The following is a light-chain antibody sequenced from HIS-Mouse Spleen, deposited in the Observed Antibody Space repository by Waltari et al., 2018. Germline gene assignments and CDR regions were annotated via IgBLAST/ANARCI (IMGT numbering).Light chain of an antibody. CDR3: QVWDSSSDHPV. V-gene: IGLV3-21*02. Sequence: SYVLTQPPSVSVAPGQTARITCGGNNIGSKSVHWYQQKPGQAPVLVVDDDSDRPSGVPGRCSGSNSGNTATLTIGRVEAGDEADYYCQVWDSSSDHPVFGGGTKLTVL. CDR2: DDS. J-gene: IGLJ2*01. CDR1: NIGSKS.